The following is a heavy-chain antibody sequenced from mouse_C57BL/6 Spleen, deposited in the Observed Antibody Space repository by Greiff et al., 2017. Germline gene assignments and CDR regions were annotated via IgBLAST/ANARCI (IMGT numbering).Heavy chain of an antibody. D-gene: IGHD1-1*01. V-gene: IGHV1-50*01. CDR1: GYTFTSYW. J-gene: IGHJ2*01. Sequence: QVQLQQPGAELVKPGASVKLSCKASGYTFTSYWMQWVKQRPGQGLEWIGEIDPSDSYTNYNQKFKGKATLTVDTSSSTAYMQLSSLTSEDSAVYYCASKGFATVVAKDFDYWGQGTTRTVSS. CDR3: ASKGFATVVAKDFDY. CDR2: IDPSDSYT.